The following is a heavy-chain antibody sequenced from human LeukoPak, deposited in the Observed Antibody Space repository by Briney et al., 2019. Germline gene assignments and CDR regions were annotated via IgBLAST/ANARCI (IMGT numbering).Heavy chain of an antibody. D-gene: IGHD6-6*01. V-gene: IGHV3-30*01. Sequence: GGSLRLSCAASGFTFSSYAMHWVRQAPGKGLEWVAVISYDGSNKYYADSVKGRSTISRDNSKNTLYLQMNSLRAEDTAVYYCSGGGYSSSSVSMFDYSGQGTLVTVSS. CDR2: ISYDGSNK. CDR3: SGGGYSSSSVSMFDY. CDR1: GFTFSSYA. J-gene: IGHJ4*02.